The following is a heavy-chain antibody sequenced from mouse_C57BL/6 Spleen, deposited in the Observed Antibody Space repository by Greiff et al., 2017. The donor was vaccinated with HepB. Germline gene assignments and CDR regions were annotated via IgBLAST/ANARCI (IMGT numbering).Heavy chain of an antibody. D-gene: IGHD2-4*01. CDR1: GYTFTSYW. CDR2: IDPSDSYT. Sequence: QVQLKQPGAELVMPGASVKLSCKASGYTFTSYWMHWVKQRPGQGLEWIGEIDPSDSYTNYNQKFKGKSTLTVDKSSSTAYMQLSSLTSEDSAVYYCARGDYDYGPFAYWGQGTLVTVSA. CDR3: ARGDYDYGPFAY. V-gene: IGHV1-69*01. J-gene: IGHJ3*01.